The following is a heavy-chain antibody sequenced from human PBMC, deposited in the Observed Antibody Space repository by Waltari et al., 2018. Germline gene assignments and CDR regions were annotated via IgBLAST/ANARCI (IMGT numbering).Heavy chain of an antibody. D-gene: IGHD3-22*01. J-gene: IGHJ5*02. CDR3: AREQNTYYYDSSGPNWFDP. CDR2: IYTSGST. Sequence: QVQLQESGPGLVKPSETLSLTCTVSGGSISSYYWSWIRQPPGKGLEWIGYIYTSGSTTYNPSLQSRSTISVDTSKNQFSLKLSSVTAADTAVYYCAREQNTYYYDSSGPNWFDPWGQGTLVTVSS. CDR1: GGSISSYY. V-gene: IGHV4-4*09.